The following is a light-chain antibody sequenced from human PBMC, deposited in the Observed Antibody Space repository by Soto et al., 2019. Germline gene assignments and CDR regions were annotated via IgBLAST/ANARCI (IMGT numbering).Light chain of an antibody. CDR2: EVS. CDR1: SSDIGLYNY. J-gene: IGLJ1*01. Sequence: QSALTQPASVSGSPGQSITISCTGTSSDIGLYNYVSWYQQHPGKAPKLIIFEVSNRPSGVSNRFSGSKSGNTASLTISGLQAEDEADYYCSSFTGSSTLVFGSGTNLTVL. V-gene: IGLV2-14*01. CDR3: SSFTGSSTLV.